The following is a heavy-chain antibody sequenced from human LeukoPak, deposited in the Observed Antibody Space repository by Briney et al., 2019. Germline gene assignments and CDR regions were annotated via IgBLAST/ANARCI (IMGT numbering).Heavy chain of an antibody. V-gene: IGHV3-21*01. J-gene: IGHJ4*02. CDR1: GLTLSDYS. Sequence: RGCLRLSCAASGLTLSDYSMDWVRQTPGKGLERVSSICSGASYIFYADSVKGRFTISRDNAKSSLYLQLNSVRADDTAIYYCARGPTTIGGAGKGYFDYWGQEILVLVSS. CDR3: ARGPTTIGGAGKGYFDY. D-gene: IGHD6-13*01. CDR2: ICSGASYI.